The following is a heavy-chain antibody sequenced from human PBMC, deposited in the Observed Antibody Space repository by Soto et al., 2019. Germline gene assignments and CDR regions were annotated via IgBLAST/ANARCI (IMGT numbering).Heavy chain of an antibody. CDR1: GYTFTSYG. D-gene: IGHD4-17*01. CDR3: AREMADTVTTSGLDY. CDR2: ISAYNGNT. V-gene: IGHV1-18*01. Sequence: QVQLVQSGAELKKPGASVKVSCKASGYTFTSYGISWVRQAPGQGLEWMGWISAYNGNTNYAQKLQGRVTMTTDTSTSTAYMELRSLRSDDTAVYYCAREMADTVTTSGLDYWGQGTLVTVSS. J-gene: IGHJ4*02.